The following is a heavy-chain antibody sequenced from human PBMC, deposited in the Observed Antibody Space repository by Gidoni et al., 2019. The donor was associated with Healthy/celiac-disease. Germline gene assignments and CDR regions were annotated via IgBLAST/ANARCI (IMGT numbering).Heavy chain of an antibody. D-gene: IGHD3-22*01. CDR1: GFTFSSYS. CDR3: ARDLSYFYDSSGYRFDY. J-gene: IGHJ4*02. V-gene: IGHV3-21*01. CDR2: ISSSSSYI. Sequence: EVQLVESGGGLVKPGGSLRLSCAASGFTFSSYSMTWVRQSPGKGLEWFSSISSSSSYIYYADSVKGRFTISRDNAKNSLYLQMNSLRAEDTAVYYCARDLSYFYDSSGYRFDYWGQGTLVTVSS.